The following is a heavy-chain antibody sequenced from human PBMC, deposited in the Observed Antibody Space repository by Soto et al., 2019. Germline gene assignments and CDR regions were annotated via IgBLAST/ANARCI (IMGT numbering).Heavy chain of an antibody. V-gene: IGHV1-18*01. Sequence: QVQLVQSGAEVKKPGASVKVSCKASGYTFTSYGISWVRQAPGQGLEWMGWISAYNGNTNYAQKLQGRVTMTTDTSTSSAYMELRSLRSDDTALYYCARENDDFWSGYYSCFDYWGQGTLVTVSS. CDR3: ARENDDFWSGYYSCFDY. J-gene: IGHJ4*02. CDR2: ISAYNGNT. D-gene: IGHD3-3*01. CDR1: GYTFTSYG.